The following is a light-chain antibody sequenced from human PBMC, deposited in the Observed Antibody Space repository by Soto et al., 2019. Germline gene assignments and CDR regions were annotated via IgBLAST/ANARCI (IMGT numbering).Light chain of an antibody. J-gene: IGKJ5*01. CDR1: QSVLYSSDNKSY. Sequence: IVMTQSPDSLAVSLGERATINCKSSQSVLYSSDNKSYLAWYQQKPGQPPKLLIYWASTRESGVPDRFSGSGPGKDFTITISSLQAGDVAVYYCQQYYSTPRTFGQGTRLEIK. V-gene: IGKV4-1*01. CDR3: QQYYSTPRT. CDR2: WAS.